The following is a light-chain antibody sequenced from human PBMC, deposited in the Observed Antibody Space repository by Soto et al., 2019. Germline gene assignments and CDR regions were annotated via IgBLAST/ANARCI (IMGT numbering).Light chain of an antibody. J-gene: IGKJ1*01. CDR2: GAS. CDR1: QSVTYN. Sequence: TQSPATLSASPGERVTLSCRATQSVTYNLAWYQQKPGQAPRLLIYGASTRPAGVPARFSGRGSGTEFTLTINSMQSADFAVYYCQQYNDWLWTFGQGTKVDIK. CDR3: QQYNDWLWT. V-gene: IGKV3-15*01.